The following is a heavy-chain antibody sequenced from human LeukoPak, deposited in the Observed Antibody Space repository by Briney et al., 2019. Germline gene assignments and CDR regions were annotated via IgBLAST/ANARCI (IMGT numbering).Heavy chain of an antibody. V-gene: IGHV4-38-2*02. CDR2: IYHTGST. Sequence: SETLFLTCTVADYSISSGYFWGWIRQPPGKGLEWIGSIYHTGSTYYNPSLKSRVTISVDTSKNQFSLKLSSVTAADTAVYYCAIPYSSSWAYFDYWGQGTLVTVSS. CDR3: AIPYSSSWAYFDY. J-gene: IGHJ4*02. CDR1: DYSISSGYF. D-gene: IGHD6-13*01.